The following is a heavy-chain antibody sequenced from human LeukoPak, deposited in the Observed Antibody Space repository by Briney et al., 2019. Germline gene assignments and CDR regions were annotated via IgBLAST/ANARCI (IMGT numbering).Heavy chain of an antibody. J-gene: IGHJ4*02. CDR1: GFTFSSYA. D-gene: IGHD3-10*01. CDR2: ISYDGSNK. Sequence: GGSLRLSCAASGFTFSSYAMHWVRQAPGKGLEWVAVISYDGSNKYYADSVKGRFTISRDNSKNTLYLQMNSLRAEDTAVYYCASPPLWFGELRNTSDYWGQGTLVTVSS. CDR3: ASPPLWFGELRNTSDY. V-gene: IGHV3-30-3*01.